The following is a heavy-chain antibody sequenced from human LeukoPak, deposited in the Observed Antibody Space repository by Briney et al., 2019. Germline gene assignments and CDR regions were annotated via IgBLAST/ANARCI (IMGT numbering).Heavy chain of an antibody. D-gene: IGHD3-10*01. J-gene: IGHJ3*02. CDR2: VSAYNGNT. CDR3: ARDYYYGSGSSDAFDI. CDR1: GYTFTNYG. Sequence: GASVKVSCKASGYTFTNYGISWVRRVPGQGLEWMGWVSAYNGNTNYAQKIQGRVTMTTDTSTNTAYMELMSLRSDATAVYYCARDYYYGSGSSDAFDIWGQGTTVTVSS. V-gene: IGHV1-18*01.